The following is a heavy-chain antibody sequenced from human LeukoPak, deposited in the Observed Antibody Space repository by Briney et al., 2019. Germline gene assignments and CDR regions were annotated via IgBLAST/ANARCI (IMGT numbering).Heavy chain of an antibody. V-gene: IGHV1-69*13. J-gene: IGHJ4*02. CDR1: GDTFSSYA. CDR2: IIPIFGTA. Sequence: ASVKVSCKASGDTFSSYAISWVRQAPGQGLEWMGGIIPIFGTANYAQKFQGRVTITADESTSTAYMELSSLRSEDTAVYYCARADYYDSSGYSNGDFDYWGQGTLVTVSS. D-gene: IGHD3-22*01. CDR3: ARADYYDSSGYSNGDFDY.